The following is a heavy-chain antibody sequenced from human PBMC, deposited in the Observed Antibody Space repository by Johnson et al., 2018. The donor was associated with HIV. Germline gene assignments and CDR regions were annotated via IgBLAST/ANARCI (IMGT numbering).Heavy chain of an antibody. CDR1: GFTFSRCA. V-gene: IGHV3-30*04. CDR2: ILYDGSNK. CDR3: AKGRNTYGADVFDI. D-gene: IGHD4/OR15-4a*01. J-gene: IGHJ3*02. Sequence: QVQLVESGGGLVQPGGSLRLSCAASGFTFSRCAMHWVRQSPGKGLEWVAVILYDGSNKYYADSVKGRFTISRDNSKNTLYLQMNSLRVDDTAVYYCAKGRNTYGADVFDIWGQGTMVTVSS.